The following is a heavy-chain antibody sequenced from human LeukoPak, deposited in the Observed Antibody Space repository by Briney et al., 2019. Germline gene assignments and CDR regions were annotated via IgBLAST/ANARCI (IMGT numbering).Heavy chain of an antibody. Sequence: SVKVSCKASGGTFSSYAISWVRQAPGQGLEWMGGIIPIFGTANYAQKFQGRVTITTDESTSTAYMELSSLRSEDTAVYYCCCYYGSGSCYIFDYWGQGTLVTVSS. CDR3: CCYYGSGSCYIFDY. D-gene: IGHD3-10*01. V-gene: IGHV1-69*05. J-gene: IGHJ4*02. CDR1: GGTFSSYA. CDR2: IIPIFGTA.